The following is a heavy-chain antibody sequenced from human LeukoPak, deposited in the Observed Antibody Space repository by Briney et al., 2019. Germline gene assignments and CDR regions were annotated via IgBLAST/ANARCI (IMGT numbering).Heavy chain of an antibody. J-gene: IGHJ4*02. CDR1: GYTFTGYY. CDR2: INPNSGGT. CDR3: ARGGDPYSYGPLYYFDY. D-gene: IGHD5-18*01. Sequence: ASVKVSCKASGYTFTGYYMHWVRQAPGQGLEWMGWINPNSGGTNYAQKFQGRVTMTRDTSISTAYMELSRLRSDDTAVYYCARGGDPYSYGPLYYFDYWGQGTLVTVSS. V-gene: IGHV1-2*02.